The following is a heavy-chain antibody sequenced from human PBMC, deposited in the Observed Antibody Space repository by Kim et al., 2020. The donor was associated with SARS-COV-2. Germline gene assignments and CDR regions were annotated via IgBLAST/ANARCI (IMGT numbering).Heavy chain of an antibody. CDR1: GFTFRNYG. V-gene: IGHV3-33*06. CDR2: IWYDGSNE. CDR3: AKDLGRTSYGMDV. J-gene: IGHJ6*02. D-gene: IGHD7-27*01. Sequence: GGSLRLSCAASGFTFRNYGMHWVRQAPGKGLEWVAVIWYDGSNEYYADSVKGRLTISRDNSKNTLYRQMNSLRAEDTAVYYCAKDLGRTSYGMDVWGQGTRVTVSS.